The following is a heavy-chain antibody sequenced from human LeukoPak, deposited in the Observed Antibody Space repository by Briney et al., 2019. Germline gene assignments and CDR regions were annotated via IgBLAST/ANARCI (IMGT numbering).Heavy chain of an antibody. CDR2: INGVGVST. Sequence: GGSLRLSCAASGFGFSDYAMSWVRQAPGRRLEWVSTINGVGVSTHYADSVRGRFTISRDNSKNTLYLQMSSLRAEDMAIYYCAKVKWGGDCFGNWGQGTLVTVSS. CDR3: AKVKWGGDCFGN. V-gene: IGHV3-23*01. CDR1: GFGFSDYA. J-gene: IGHJ4*02. D-gene: IGHD2-21*01.